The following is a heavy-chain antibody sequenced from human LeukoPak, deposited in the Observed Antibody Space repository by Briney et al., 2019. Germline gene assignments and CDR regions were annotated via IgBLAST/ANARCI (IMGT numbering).Heavy chain of an antibody. CDR2: IYTSGNT. CDR3: AGDSFSDTRGVFT. V-gene: IGHV4-4*07. CDR1: GGSISSYY. J-gene: IGHJ5*02. D-gene: IGHD2-8*01. Sequence: PSETLSLTCTVSGGSISSYYWSWIRQPAGKGLEWIGRIYTSGNTNYNPSLRSRVTMSVDTSKSQFSLKLSSVTAADTAVYYCAGDSFSDTRGVFTWGQGTLVTVSS.